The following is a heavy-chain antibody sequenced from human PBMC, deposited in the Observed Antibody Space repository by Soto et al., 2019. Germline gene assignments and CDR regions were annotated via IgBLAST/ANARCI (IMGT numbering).Heavy chain of an antibody. V-gene: IGHV1-69*14. CDR3: ASPTDTAMVELYGMDV. J-gene: IGHJ6*02. D-gene: IGHD5-18*01. Sequence: QVQLVQSGAEVKRPGSSVKVSCKASGGTFSSAGISWVRQAPGQGLEWMGGIIPMFATPNYAQTFQGRVTISADKSTSTAYMELSSLRSEDTAVYYCASPTDTAMVELYGMDVWGQGTTVTVSS. CDR1: GGTFSSAG. CDR2: IIPMFATP.